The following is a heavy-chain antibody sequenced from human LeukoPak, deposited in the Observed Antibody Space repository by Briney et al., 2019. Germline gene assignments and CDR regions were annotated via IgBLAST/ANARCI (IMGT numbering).Heavy chain of an antibody. Sequence: PSETLSLTCTVSGGSISSSSYYWGWIRQPPGKGLEWIGSIYYSGSTYYNPSLKSRVTISVDTSKNQFSLNLSSVTAADTAVYYCAREGLTHDAFDIWGQGTMVTVSS. D-gene: IGHD4/OR15-4a*01. J-gene: IGHJ3*02. CDR2: IYYSGST. CDR3: AREGLTHDAFDI. CDR1: GGSISSSSYY. V-gene: IGHV4-39*02.